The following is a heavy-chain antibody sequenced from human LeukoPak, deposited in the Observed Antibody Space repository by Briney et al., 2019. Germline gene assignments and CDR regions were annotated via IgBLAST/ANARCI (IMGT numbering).Heavy chain of an antibody. CDR2: IYYSGST. V-gene: IGHV4-39*01. D-gene: IGHD6-13*01. CDR3: ASPFSSTRYSGAFDI. J-gene: IGHJ3*02. CDR1: GGSISSSSYY. Sequence: PSETLSLTCTVSGGSISSSSYYWGWIRQPPGKGLEWIGSIYYSGSTYYNPSLKSRVTISVDTSKNQSSLKLSSVTAADTAVHYCASPFSSTRYSGAFDIWGQGTMVTVSS.